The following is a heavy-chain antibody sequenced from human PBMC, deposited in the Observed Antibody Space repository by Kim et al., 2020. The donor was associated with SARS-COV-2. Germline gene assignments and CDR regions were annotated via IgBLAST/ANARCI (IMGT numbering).Heavy chain of an antibody. CDR1: GGSISSSSYY. V-gene: IGHV4-39*01. Sequence: SETLSLTCTVSGGSISSSSYYWGWIRQPPGKGLEWIGSIYYSGSTYYNPSLKSRVTISVDTSKNQFSLKLSSVTAADTAVYYCARHCITMVQGVIITPYYFDYWGQGTLVTVSS. D-gene: IGHD3-10*01. CDR2: IYYSGST. J-gene: IGHJ4*02. CDR3: ARHCITMVQGVIITPYYFDY.